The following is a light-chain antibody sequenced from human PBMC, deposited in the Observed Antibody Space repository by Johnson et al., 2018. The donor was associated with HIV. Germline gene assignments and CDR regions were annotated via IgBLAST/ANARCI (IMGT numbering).Light chain of an antibody. CDR2: DNN. CDR3: GTWDSSLSAV. J-gene: IGLJ1*01. V-gene: IGLV1-51*01. Sequence: QSVLTQPPSVSAAPGQKVTISCSGSSSNIGNNYASWYQQLPGRAPKLLIYDNNKRPSGIPDRFSGSKSGTSATLVITGLPTGDEADYYCGTWDSSLSAVFGTGTKVTVL. CDR1: SSNIGNNY.